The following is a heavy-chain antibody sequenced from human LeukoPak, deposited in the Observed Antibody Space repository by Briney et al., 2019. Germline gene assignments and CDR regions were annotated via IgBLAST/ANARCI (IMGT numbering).Heavy chain of an antibody. Sequence: GGSLTLSCAASGFTFSDYYMSWIRQAPGKGLEWVSYISSSGSNIYYADSVKGRFTISRDNAKNSLYLQMNSLRAEDTAVYYCARGYYYDSSGPYYFDYWGQGTLVTVSS. V-gene: IGHV3-11*01. J-gene: IGHJ4*02. CDR3: ARGYYYDSSGPYYFDY. D-gene: IGHD3-22*01. CDR1: GFTFSDYY. CDR2: ISSSGSNI.